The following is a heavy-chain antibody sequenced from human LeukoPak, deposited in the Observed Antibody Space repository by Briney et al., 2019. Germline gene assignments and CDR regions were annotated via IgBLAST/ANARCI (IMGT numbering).Heavy chain of an antibody. CDR3: AKDRDSSSLFDY. CDR2: ISGRGGST. D-gene: IGHD6-13*01. Sequence: GGSLRLSCAASGFTFSSYAMRWVRHAPGEGREWVSPISGRGGSTYYADSVKGRFTISRDNSKNTLYLQMNSLRAEDTAVYYCAKDRDSSSLFDYWGQGTLVTVSS. CDR1: GFTFSSYA. V-gene: IGHV3-23*01. J-gene: IGHJ4*02.